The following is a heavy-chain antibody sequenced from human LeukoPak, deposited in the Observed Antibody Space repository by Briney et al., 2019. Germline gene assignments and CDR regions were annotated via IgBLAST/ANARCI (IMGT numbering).Heavy chain of an antibody. CDR1: GFTFRNFD. D-gene: IGHD2-2*01. CDR2: ISGSGVMT. J-gene: IGHJ4*02. V-gene: IGHV3-23*01. CDR3: AREGVVPAAIGTFDY. Sequence: GGSLRLSCAASGFTFRNFDMSWVRQAPGKGLEWVSTISGSGVMTYYADSVKGRFTISRDNSKNTLYLQMNSLRAEDTAAYYCAREGVVPAAIGTFDYWGQGTLVTVSS.